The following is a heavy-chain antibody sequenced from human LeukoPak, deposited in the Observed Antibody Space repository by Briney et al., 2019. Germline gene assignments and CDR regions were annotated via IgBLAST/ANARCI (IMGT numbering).Heavy chain of an antibody. J-gene: IGHJ4*02. Sequence: GGSLRLSCAASGFTFSNYAMSWVRQAPGKGLEWVANIKQDGSEKYYVDSVRGRFTISRDNAKNSLYLQMNSLRAEDTAVYYCARGDWLPLPYAFDHWGQGTLVTVSS. CDR1: GFTFSNYA. V-gene: IGHV3-7*01. CDR3: ARGDWLPLPYAFDH. CDR2: IKQDGSEK. D-gene: IGHD5-12*01.